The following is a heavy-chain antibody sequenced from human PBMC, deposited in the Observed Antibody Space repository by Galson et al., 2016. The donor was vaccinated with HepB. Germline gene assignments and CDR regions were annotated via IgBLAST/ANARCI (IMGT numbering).Heavy chain of an antibody. Sequence: SLRLSCAASGSTFSDHYMDWVRQAPGKGLEWVCRIRSRTNSYTTEYAASVQVRFTISRDYSKNSLYLQMNSLKTADTAVCYCARVAYYSDSRGYSLDNWGQGTLVTVSS. CDR2: IRSRTNSYTT. D-gene: IGHD3-22*01. CDR3: ARVAYYSDSRGYSLDN. V-gene: IGHV3-72*01. CDR1: GSTFSDHY. J-gene: IGHJ4*02.